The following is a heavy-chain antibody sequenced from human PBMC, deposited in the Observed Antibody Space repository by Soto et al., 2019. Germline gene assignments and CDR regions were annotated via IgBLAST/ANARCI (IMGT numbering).Heavy chain of an antibody. CDR2: IIPIFGAA. V-gene: IGHV1-69*13. D-gene: IGHD4-4*01. Sequence: SVKVSCKASGGTFSSYAISWVRQAPGQGLEWMGGIIPIFGAANYAQKFQGRVTITADESTSTAYIELSSLRSEATAVYYCARGGTETSTGDHWGQGTLVRVSS. CDR3: ARGGTETSTGDH. J-gene: IGHJ4*02. CDR1: GGTFSSYA.